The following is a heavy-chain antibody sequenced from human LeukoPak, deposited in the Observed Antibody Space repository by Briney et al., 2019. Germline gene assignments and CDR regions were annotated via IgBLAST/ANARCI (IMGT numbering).Heavy chain of an antibody. CDR1: GFTFSSYG. CDR2: ISYDGSNK. CDR3: VVPAAMGRGYYFDY. D-gene: IGHD2-2*01. J-gene: IGHJ4*02. V-gene: IGHV3-30*03. Sequence: GGSLRLSCAASGFTFSSYGMHWVRQAPGKGLEWVAVISYDGSNKYYADSVEGRFTISRDNSKNTLYLQMNSLRAEDTAVYYCVVPAAMGRGYYFDYWGQGTLVTVSS.